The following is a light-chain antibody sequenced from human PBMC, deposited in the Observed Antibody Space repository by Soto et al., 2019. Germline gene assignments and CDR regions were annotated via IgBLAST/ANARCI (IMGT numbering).Light chain of an antibody. J-gene: IGKJ3*01. Sequence: DIQMTQSPSSLSASVGGRVTITCRASQSISSWLAWYQQKPGKAPKLLVYTASTLQSGVPSRFSGSGSGTDFTLTISSLQTEDFATYYCQQFNSYPRTFGPGTKVDIK. CDR3: QQFNSYPRT. CDR1: QSISSW. V-gene: IGKV1-5*01. CDR2: TAS.